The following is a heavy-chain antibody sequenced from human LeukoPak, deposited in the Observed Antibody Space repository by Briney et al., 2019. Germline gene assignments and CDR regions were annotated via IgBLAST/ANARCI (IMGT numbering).Heavy chain of an antibody. CDR1: GFTFSSYS. CDR2: ISSSSSGTT. D-gene: IGHD1-1*01. CDR3: ARPLTTNWYPGFDY. Sequence: GGSLRLSCAASGFTFSSYSMYWVRQAPGKGLEWISYISSSSSGTTYYADSVKGRFTISRGNARNSLYLQMNSVRVEDTAVYYCARPLTTNWYPGFDYWGQGTLVTVSS. J-gene: IGHJ4*02. V-gene: IGHV3-48*01.